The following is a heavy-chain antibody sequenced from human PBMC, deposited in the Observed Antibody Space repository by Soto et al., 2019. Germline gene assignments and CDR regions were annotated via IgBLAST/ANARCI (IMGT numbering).Heavy chain of an antibody. Sequence: SETLSLTCAVYGGSFSGYYWSWIRRPPGKGLEWIGEINHSGSTNYNPSLKSRVTISVDTSKNQFSLKLSSVTAADTAVYYCARGRYCSSTSCYQVRYYYYYYMDVWGKGTTVTVSS. CDR1: GGSFSGYY. V-gene: IGHV4-34*01. D-gene: IGHD2-2*01. CDR2: INHSGST. J-gene: IGHJ6*03. CDR3: ARGRYCSSTSCYQVRYYYYYYMDV.